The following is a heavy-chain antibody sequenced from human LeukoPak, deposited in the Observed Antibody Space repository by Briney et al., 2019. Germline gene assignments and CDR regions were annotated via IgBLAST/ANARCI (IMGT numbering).Heavy chain of an antibody. V-gene: IGHV3-20*04. CDR1: GFTLSSSA. Sequence: GGSLRLSCAASGFTLSSSAMTWVRQAPGKGLEWVSGINWNGGSTGYADSVKGRFTISRDNAKNSLYLQMDSLRAEDTALYYCARARSTGYYVADYWGQGTLVTVSS. D-gene: IGHD3-9*01. J-gene: IGHJ4*02. CDR2: INWNGGST. CDR3: ARARSTGYYVADY.